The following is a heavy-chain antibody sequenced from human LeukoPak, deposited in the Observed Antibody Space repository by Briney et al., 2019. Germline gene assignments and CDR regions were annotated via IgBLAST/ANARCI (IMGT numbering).Heavy chain of an antibody. V-gene: IGHV3-30*02. CDR1: GFTFGSYG. Sequence: GGSLRLSCAASGFTFGSYGMHWVRQAPGKGLDWVAFVRYDGNNPYYSASVKGRFTISRDNAKNSLYLQMNSLRAEDTAVYYCARNKLGISEKYMDVWGKGTTVTISS. J-gene: IGHJ6*03. CDR2: VRYDGNNP. CDR3: ARNKLGISEKYMDV. D-gene: IGHD7-27*01.